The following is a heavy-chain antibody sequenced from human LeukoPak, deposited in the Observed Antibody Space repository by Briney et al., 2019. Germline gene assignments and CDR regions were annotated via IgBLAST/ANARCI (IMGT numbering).Heavy chain of an antibody. CDR2: IIPIFGTA. J-gene: IGHJ4*02. CDR3: ATNLRAVVPAANLDY. Sequence: SVKVSCKASGGTFSSYAISWVRQAPGQGLEWMGGIIPIFGTANYAQKFQGRVTITADESTSTAYMELSSLRSEDTAVYYCATNLRAVVPAANLDYWGQGTLVTVSS. D-gene: IGHD2-2*01. CDR1: GGTFSSYA. V-gene: IGHV1-69*01.